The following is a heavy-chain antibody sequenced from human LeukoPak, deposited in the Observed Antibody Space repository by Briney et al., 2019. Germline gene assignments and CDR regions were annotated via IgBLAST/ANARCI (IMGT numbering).Heavy chain of an antibody. CDR1: GFTLSASW. Sequence: GGSLRLSCSASGFTLSASWMNWVRQAPGKGLEWVADIKQDGSEKYYVDSVEGRFTISRDNAKNSLYLHLNSLRAEDTAVYYCARGDYYDRRFDNWGQGTLVTVSS. CDR3: ARGDYYDRRFDN. CDR2: IKQDGSEK. J-gene: IGHJ4*02. V-gene: IGHV3-7*02. D-gene: IGHD3-22*01.